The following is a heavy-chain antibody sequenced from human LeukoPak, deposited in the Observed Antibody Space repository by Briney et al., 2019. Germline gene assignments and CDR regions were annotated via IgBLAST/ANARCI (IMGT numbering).Heavy chain of an antibody. Sequence: GASVKVSCKASQYAFTDYAVHWVRQAPGQRLEWMGWVNAGNGNTKYSQKFQGRVTITRDTSASTAYMELSSLRSEDTAVYYCARDATTVEYYFDYWGQGTLVTVSS. V-gene: IGHV1-3*01. J-gene: IGHJ4*02. D-gene: IGHD4-17*01. CDR2: VNAGNGNT. CDR3: ARDATTVEYYFDY. CDR1: QYAFTDYA.